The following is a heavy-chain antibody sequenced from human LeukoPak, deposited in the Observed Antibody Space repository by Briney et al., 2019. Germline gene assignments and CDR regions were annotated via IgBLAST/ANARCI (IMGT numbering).Heavy chain of an antibody. CDR3: ARGGKATVVTM. CDR1: GGSIDSYY. J-gene: IGHJ4*02. D-gene: IGHD4-23*01. CDR2: IYSSGST. V-gene: IGHV4-4*07. Sequence: PSETLSLTCSVSGGSIDSYYCSWIRQPAGKGLEWIGRIYSSGSTNYNPSLKSRVSISVDTSKNQFSLKLTSVTAADTAVYYCARGGKATVVTMWGQGILVTVSS.